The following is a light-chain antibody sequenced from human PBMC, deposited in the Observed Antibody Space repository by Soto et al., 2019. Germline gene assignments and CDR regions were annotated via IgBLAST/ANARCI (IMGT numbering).Light chain of an antibody. J-gene: IGKJ2*01. CDR3: QQSYSTSYT. Sequence: DLQMTQSPSSLSASVGDRVTITCRASQYISRYLNWYQQKPGKAPKLLIYTASTLQIGVPSRFSGSGSGTNFTLTISSLQPEDFATYSCQQSYSTSYTFARGTNLDIK. CDR2: TAS. V-gene: IGKV1-39*01. CDR1: QYISRY.